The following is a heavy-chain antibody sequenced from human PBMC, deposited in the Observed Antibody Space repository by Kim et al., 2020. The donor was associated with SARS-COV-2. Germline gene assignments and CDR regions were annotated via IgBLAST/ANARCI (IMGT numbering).Heavy chain of an antibody. CDR2: INWNGGST. V-gene: IGHV3-20*04. D-gene: IGHD6-13*01. CDR1: GFTFDDYG. CDR3: ARALSRKGYSSSFLWRN. Sequence: GGSLRLSCAASGFTFDDYGMSWVRQAPGKGLEWVSGINWNGGSTGYADSVKGRFTISRDNAKNSLYLQMNSLRAEDTALYYCARALSRKGYSSSFLWRNWGQGTLVTVSS. J-gene: IGHJ4*02.